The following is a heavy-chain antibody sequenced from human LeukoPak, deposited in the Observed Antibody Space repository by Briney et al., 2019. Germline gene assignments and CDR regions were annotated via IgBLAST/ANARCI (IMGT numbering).Heavy chain of an antibody. CDR1: GFTFISYA. J-gene: IGHJ4*02. Sequence: GGSLRLSCAASGFTFISYAMHWVRQAPGKRLEYVSAISSNGGSTYYANSVKGRFTISRDNSKNTLYLQMGSLRAEDMAVYYCARDGYSGYAVMDYWGQGTLVTVSS. D-gene: IGHD5-12*01. CDR2: ISSNGGST. CDR3: ARDGYSGYAVMDY. V-gene: IGHV3-64*01.